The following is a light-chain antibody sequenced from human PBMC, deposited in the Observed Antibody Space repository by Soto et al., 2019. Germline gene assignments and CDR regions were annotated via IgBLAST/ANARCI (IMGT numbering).Light chain of an antibody. CDR2: KNN. J-gene: IGLJ3*02. V-gene: IGLV1-47*01. CDR3: AAWDDSLSAWV. Sequence: QSVLTQPASVSGSPGQSITISCTGTSSDVGGYNYVSWYQQHPGKAPKLIIFKNNQRPSGVPDRFSGSNSGSSASLAISGLRSEDEADYFCAAWDDSLSAWVFGGGTKLTVL. CDR1: SSDVGGYNY.